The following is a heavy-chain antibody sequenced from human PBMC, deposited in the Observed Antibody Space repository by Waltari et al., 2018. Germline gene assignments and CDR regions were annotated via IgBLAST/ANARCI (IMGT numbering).Heavy chain of an antibody. Sequence: QITLQESGPTLVKPTQTLTLTCPFSGFSLSTSGVGVDWIRQPPGKALEWLALIYWNDDKRYSPSLKSRLTITKDTSKNQVVLTMTNMDPVDTATYYCAHSHLFIAAAGTRGGYFDYWGQGTLVTVSS. CDR1: GFSLSTSGVG. CDR2: IYWNDDK. CDR3: AHSHLFIAAAGTRGGYFDY. V-gene: IGHV2-5*01. J-gene: IGHJ4*02. D-gene: IGHD6-13*01.